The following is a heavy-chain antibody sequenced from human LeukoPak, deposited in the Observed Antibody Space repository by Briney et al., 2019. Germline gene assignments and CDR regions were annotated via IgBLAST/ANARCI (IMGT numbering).Heavy chain of an antibody. V-gene: IGHV3-15*01. CDR2: IKSNTDGGTI. Sequence: GGSLRLSCAASGFTFSNAWMSWVRQAPGKGLEWLGRIKSNTDGGTIDYAAPVKGRFTISRDDSEKMLFLQMNSLTTEDTAVYHCTTDLRWYNIWYAGYWGQGTLVTVSS. J-gene: IGHJ4*02. D-gene: IGHD1-14*01. CDR1: GFTFSNAW. CDR3: TTDLRWYNIWYAGY.